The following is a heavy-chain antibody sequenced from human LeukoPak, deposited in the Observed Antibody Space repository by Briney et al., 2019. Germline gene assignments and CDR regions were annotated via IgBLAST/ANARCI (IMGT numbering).Heavy chain of an antibody. CDR1: GYTFTSYG. D-gene: IGHD2-15*01. Sequence: ASVKVSCKASGYTFTSYGISWVRQAPGQGLEWMGWISAYNGNTNYAQKFQGRVTMTRDTSISTAYMELSRLRSDDTAVYYCARDRPDIVVVVAATGAFDIWGQGTMVTVSS. J-gene: IGHJ3*02. CDR2: ISAYNGNT. V-gene: IGHV1-18*01. CDR3: ARDRPDIVVVVAATGAFDI.